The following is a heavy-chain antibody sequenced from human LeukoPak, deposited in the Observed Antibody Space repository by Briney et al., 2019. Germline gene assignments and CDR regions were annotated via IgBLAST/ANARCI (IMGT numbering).Heavy chain of an antibody. J-gene: IGHJ4*02. D-gene: IGHD3-10*01. CDR2: ISGSGGST. CDR1: GFTFSNYA. CDR3: ASAITMVRGVISE. V-gene: IGHV3-23*01. Sequence: PGGSLRLSCAASGFTFSNYAMTWVRQAPGKGLEWVSGISGSGGSTNYADSVKGRFTIFRDNSKNTVYLQMNSLRAEDTAVYYCASAITMVRGVISEWGQGTLVTVSS.